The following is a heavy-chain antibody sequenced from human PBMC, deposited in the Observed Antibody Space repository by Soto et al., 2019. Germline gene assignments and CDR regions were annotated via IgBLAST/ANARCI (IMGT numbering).Heavy chain of an antibody. Sequence: GGSLRLSCAASGFTFDDYAMHWVRQAPGKGLEWVSGISWNSGSIGYADSVKGRFTISRDNAKNSLYLQMNSLRAEDTAVYYCAKDGTAYGPRYHLAYWGQGTLVTVSS. CDR1: GFTFDDYA. V-gene: IGHV3-9*01. CDR3: AKDGTAYGPRYHLAY. CDR2: ISWNSGSI. J-gene: IGHJ4*02. D-gene: IGHD2-2*01.